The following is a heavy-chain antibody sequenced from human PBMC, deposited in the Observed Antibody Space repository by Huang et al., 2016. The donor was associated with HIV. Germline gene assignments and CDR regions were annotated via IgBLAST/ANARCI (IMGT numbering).Heavy chain of an antibody. D-gene: IGHD7-27*01. CDR2: ICYSVGT. Sequence: QVQLQESGQGLVKPSQTLSLTWTVSGGSIGSGGSYLSWIGQPPGKGLEWVEYICYSVGTDYNPSLKSRVTITLDTTKNQFSQKLNSVTAAGTAVDDCASAPGDGDYFDYWGQGTLVTVSS. J-gene: IGHJ4*02. V-gene: IGHV4-30-4*08. CDR3: ASAPGDGDYFDY. CDR1: GGSIGSGGSY.